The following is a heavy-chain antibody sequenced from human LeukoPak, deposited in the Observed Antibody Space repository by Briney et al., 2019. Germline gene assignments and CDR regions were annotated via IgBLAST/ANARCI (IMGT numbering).Heavy chain of an antibody. V-gene: IGHV3-30*18. Sequence: GRSLRLSCAASGFTFSSYGMHWVRQAPGKGLEGVAVISYDGSSKYYADSVKGRFTISRDNSKNTLYLQMNSRRAEDTAVYYCAKNRGWGSGSYYQPDYWGQGTLVTVSS. D-gene: IGHD3-10*01. CDR1: GFTFSSYG. CDR2: ISYDGSSK. CDR3: AKNRGWGSGSYYQPDY. J-gene: IGHJ4*02.